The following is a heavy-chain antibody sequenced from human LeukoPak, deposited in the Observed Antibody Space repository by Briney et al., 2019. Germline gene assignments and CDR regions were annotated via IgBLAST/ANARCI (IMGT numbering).Heavy chain of an antibody. V-gene: IGHV3-23*01. D-gene: IGHD1-1*01. CDR1: GFTFDNYA. CDR2: ISGSGVST. CDR3: AKKRTAIDY. Sequence: GGSLRLSCAASGFTFDNYAMSWVRQAPGRGLEWVSSISGSGVSTYYADSVTGRFTISRDNSKNTLFLQMNSLRTEDTAVYFCAKKRTAIDYWGQGTVVTVSS. J-gene: IGHJ4*02.